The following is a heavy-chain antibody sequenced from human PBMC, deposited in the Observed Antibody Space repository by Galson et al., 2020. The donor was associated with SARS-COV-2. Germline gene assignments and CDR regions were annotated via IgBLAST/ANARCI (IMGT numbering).Heavy chain of an antibody. CDR1: GFTFSSYA. CDR2: ITSSGGTT. Sequence: GESLKISCAASGFTFSSYAMNWVRQAPGKGLEYISAITSSGGTTYYAGSVKGRFTISRDNSKNTPYLQMGSLRAEDTAVYYCATLRSADYWGQGTLVTVSS. V-gene: IGHV3-64*02. D-gene: IGHD3-3*01. J-gene: IGHJ4*02. CDR3: ATLRSADY.